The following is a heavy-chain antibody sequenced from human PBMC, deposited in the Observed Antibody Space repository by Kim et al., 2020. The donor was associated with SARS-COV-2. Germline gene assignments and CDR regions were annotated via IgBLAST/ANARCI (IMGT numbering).Heavy chain of an antibody. CDR3: ATTDIVVVPAAIPAHSQDWYFDL. Sequence: SVKVSCKASGGTFSSYAISWVRQAPGQGLEWMGGIIPIFGTANYAQKFQGRVTITADESTSTAYMELSSLRSEDTAVYYCATTDIVVVPAAIPAHSQDWYFDLWGRGTLVTVSS. CDR2: IIPIFGTA. V-gene: IGHV1-69*13. CDR1: GGTFSSYA. J-gene: IGHJ2*01. D-gene: IGHD2-2*02.